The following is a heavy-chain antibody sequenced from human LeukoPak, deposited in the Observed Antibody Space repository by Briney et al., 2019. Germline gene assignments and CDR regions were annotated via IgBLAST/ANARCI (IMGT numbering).Heavy chain of an antibody. V-gene: IGHV1-8*01. CDR1: GYTFTTHD. Sequence: VASVKVSCTASGYTFTTHDINWVRQATGQGLEWMGWMNPNSGNTGYAQKFQGRVTMTRNTSISTAYMELSSLRSEDTAVYYCARCNRRYSSGWYGLAYWGQGTLVTVSS. CDR3: ARCNRRYSSGWYGLAY. CDR2: MNPNSGNT. J-gene: IGHJ4*02. D-gene: IGHD6-19*01.